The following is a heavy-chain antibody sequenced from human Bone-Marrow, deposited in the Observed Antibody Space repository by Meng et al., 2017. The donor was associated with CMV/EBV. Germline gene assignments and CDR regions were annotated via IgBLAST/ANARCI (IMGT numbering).Heavy chain of an antibody. J-gene: IGHJ4*02. CDR3: ARDKGSRITIFGVVSQSFLVYYFDY. Sequence: GESLKISCAASGFTFSSYSMNWVRQAPGKGLEWVSYISSSSSTIYYADSVKGRFTISRDNAKNSLYLQMNSLRAEDTAVYYCARDKGSRITIFGVVSQSFLVYYFDYWGQGTLVPVSS. V-gene: IGHV3-48*04. D-gene: IGHD3-3*01. CDR1: GFTFSSYS. CDR2: ISSSSSTI.